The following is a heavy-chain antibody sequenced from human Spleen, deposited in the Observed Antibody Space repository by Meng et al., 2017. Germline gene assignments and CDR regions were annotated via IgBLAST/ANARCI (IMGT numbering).Heavy chain of an antibody. J-gene: IGHJ4*02. V-gene: IGHV3-15*04. CDR3: ATGAAAADH. CDR1: GLRFTDAW. Sequence: GGSLRLSCVASGLRFTDAWMSWVRQAPGKGLEWVGRIERNSDGGTIDYAAPVKGRFTISRDDSKNTLYLQMDSLITEDTAVYFCATGAAAADHWGQGTLVTVSS. CDR2: IERNSDGGTI. D-gene: IGHD6-13*01.